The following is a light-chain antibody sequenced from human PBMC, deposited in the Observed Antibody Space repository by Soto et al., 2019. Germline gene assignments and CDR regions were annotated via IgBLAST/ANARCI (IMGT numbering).Light chain of an antibody. CDR1: QSIFSW. Sequence: DIQMTQSPSTLSASVGDRVTITCRASQSIFSWLAWYQQKPGKAPKLLIYKASTLESGVPASFRGSGSGTEVTLTISSRQPDDFATYYCQQYNSYSPVTFGPGTKVDIK. J-gene: IGKJ3*01. V-gene: IGKV1-5*03. CDR3: QQYNSYSPVT. CDR2: KAS.